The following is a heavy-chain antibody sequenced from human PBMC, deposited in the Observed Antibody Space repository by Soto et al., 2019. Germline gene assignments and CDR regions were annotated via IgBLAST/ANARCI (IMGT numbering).Heavy chain of an antibody. CDR3: AKGYYAYDY. Sequence: GGSLRLSCAASGFNFNNFAMSWVRQAPGKGLEWVSSISGSGDDTYYADSVKGRFTISRDNSKNTLFLHMNSLRAEDTAMFYCAKGYYAYDYWGQGTLVTVSS. D-gene: IGHD5-12*01. CDR2: ISGSGDDT. V-gene: IGHV3-23*01. J-gene: IGHJ4*02. CDR1: GFNFNNFA.